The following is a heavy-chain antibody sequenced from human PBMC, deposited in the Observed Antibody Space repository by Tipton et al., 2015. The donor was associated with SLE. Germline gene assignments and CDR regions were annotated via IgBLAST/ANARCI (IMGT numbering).Heavy chain of an antibody. CDR3: ARGGPIAAAAGDAFDI. V-gene: IGHV3-7*04. CDR2: IKQDGSEK. Sequence: SLRLSCAASGFTFSSYWMSWVRQAPGKGLAWVANIKQDGSEKYYVDSVKGRFTISRDNAKNSLYLQMNSLRAEDTAVYYCARGGPIAAAAGDAFDIWGQGTMVTVSS. D-gene: IGHD6-13*01. J-gene: IGHJ3*02. CDR1: GFTFSSYW.